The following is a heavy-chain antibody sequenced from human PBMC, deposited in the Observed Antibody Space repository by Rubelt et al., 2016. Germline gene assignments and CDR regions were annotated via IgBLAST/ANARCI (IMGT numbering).Heavy chain of an antibody. CDR2: ISGSGGST. Sequence: EVQLVESGGGVVKPGGSLRLSCAASGFTFSTAWMSWVRQAPGKGLEWVSAISGSGGSTHYADSVKGRFTISRDNSKNTLYLQMNSLRVDDTAVYYCAKGRAGGWNGGDYWGQGTLVTVSS. CDR3: AKGRAGGWNGGDY. CDR1: GFTFSTAW. V-gene: IGHV3-23*04. D-gene: IGHD1-1*01. J-gene: IGHJ4*02.